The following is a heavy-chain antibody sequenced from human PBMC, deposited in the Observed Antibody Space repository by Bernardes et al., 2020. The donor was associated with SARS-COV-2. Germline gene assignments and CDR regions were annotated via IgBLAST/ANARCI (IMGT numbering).Heavy chain of an antibody. CDR2: ISYDGSNK. Sequence: GGSLRLSCAASGFTFSSYAMHWVRQAPGKGLEWVAVISYDGSNKYYADSVKGRFTISRDNSKNTLYLQMNSLRAEDTAVYYCARDDDFWSGYYSNYFDYWGQGTLVTVSS. D-gene: IGHD3-3*01. V-gene: IGHV3-30-3*01. CDR3: ARDDDFWSGYYSNYFDY. J-gene: IGHJ4*02. CDR1: GFTFSSYA.